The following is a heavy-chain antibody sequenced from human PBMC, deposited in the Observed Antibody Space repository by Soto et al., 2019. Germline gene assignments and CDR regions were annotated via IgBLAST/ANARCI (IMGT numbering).Heavy chain of an antibody. CDR2: INHSGST. Sequence: SETLSLTCAVYGGSFSGYYWSWIRQPPGKGLEWIGEINHSGSTNYNPSLKSRVTISVDTSKNQFSLKLSSVTAADTAVYYCARIPRITMVRGVPIWGQGTLVTVSS. CDR3: ARIPRITMVRGVPI. V-gene: IGHV4-34*01. CDR1: GGSFSGYY. D-gene: IGHD3-10*01. J-gene: IGHJ4*02.